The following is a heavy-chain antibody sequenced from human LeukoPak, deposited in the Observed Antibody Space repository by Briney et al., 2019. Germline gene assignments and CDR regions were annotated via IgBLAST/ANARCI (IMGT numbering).Heavy chain of an antibody. J-gene: IGHJ2*01. CDR1: GGSFSGYY. V-gene: IGHV4-34*01. CDR2: INHSGST. CDR3: ARAPTYGDYWYFDL. D-gene: IGHD4-17*01. Sequence: SEALSLTCAVYGGSFSGYYWSWIRQPPGKGLEWIGEINHSGSTNYNPSLTSRVTISVDTSKNQFSLKLSSVTAADTAVYYCARAPTYGDYWYFDLWGRGTLVTVSS.